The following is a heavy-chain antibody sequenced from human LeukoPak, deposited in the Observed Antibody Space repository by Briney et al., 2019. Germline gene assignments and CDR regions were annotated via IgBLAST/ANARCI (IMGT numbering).Heavy chain of an antibody. D-gene: IGHD3-22*01. Sequence: GGSLRLSCAASGFTFSSYWMHWVRQAPVKGLVWVSRINSDGSSTSYADSVKGRFTISRDNAKNTLYLQMNSLRAEDTAVYYCARETMKGGWFDPWGQGTLVTVSS. CDR1: GFTFSSYW. V-gene: IGHV3-74*01. CDR3: ARETMKGGWFDP. CDR2: INSDGSST. J-gene: IGHJ5*02.